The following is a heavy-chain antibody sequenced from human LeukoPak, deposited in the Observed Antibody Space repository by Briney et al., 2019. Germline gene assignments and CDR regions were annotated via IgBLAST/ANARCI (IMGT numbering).Heavy chain of an antibody. D-gene: IGHD3-22*01. Sequence: GGSLRLSCAASRFTFSRYAMNWVRQAPGKGLEWVSAISGSGGSTYYADSVKGRFTISRDNSKNTLYLQMNSLRVEDTAVYYCAKNPQYYYDSGGFFEYWGQGTLVTVSS. J-gene: IGHJ4*02. CDR1: RFTFSRYA. CDR2: ISGSGGST. CDR3: AKNPQYYYDSGGFFEY. V-gene: IGHV3-23*01.